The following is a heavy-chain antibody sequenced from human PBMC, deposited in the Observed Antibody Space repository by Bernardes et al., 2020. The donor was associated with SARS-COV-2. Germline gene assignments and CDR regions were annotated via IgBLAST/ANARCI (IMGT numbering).Heavy chain of an antibody. CDR3: ARLGEPLTYYYDSSGPADY. V-gene: IGHV5-51*01. Sequence: GESLKISCKGSGYSFTSYWIGWVRQMPGKGLEWMGIIYPGDSDTRYSPSFQGQVTISADKSISTAYLQWSSLKASDTAMYYCARLGEPLTYYYDSSGPADYWGQGTLVTVSS. CDR1: GYSFTSYW. D-gene: IGHD3-22*01. CDR2: IYPGDSDT. J-gene: IGHJ4*02.